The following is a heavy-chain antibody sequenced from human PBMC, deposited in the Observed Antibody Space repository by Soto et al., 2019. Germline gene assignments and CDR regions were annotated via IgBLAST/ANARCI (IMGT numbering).Heavy chain of an antibody. J-gene: IGHJ4*02. Sequence: GGSLRLSCAASGFTFSSYSMSWVRQAPGKGLEWVSSITWTSSFIYYADSVEGRFTISRDNAKNSLYLQMNSLRVEDTAVYYCASRYCTNGVCPFDCWGRGTLVTVSS. CDR2: ITWTSSFI. D-gene: IGHD2-8*01. CDR3: ASRYCTNGVCPFDC. V-gene: IGHV3-21*01. CDR1: GFTFSSYS.